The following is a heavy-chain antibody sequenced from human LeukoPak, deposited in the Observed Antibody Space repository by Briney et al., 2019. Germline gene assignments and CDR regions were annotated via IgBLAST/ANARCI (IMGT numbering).Heavy chain of an antibody. V-gene: IGHV4-4*07. CDR3: ARDLEDFDSPANDY. J-gene: IGHJ4*02. Sequence: SETLSLSCTVSGDSISGYYWAWIRQPAGKGLEWIGHIYAPGSSNYSPSFKSRVTMSIDMSNNQFSLRLNSVTAADTAMYYCARDLEDFDSPANDYWGQGTHVIVSP. CDR2: IYAPGSS. CDR1: GDSISGYY. D-gene: IGHD2-15*01.